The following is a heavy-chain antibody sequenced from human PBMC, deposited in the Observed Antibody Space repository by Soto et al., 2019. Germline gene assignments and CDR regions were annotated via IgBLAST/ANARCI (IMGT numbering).Heavy chain of an antibody. CDR3: ARRIVATETFDC. CDR2: FSYSGST. Sequence: PSETLSLTCTVSGASISSNYWSWIRQPPGKGLECIGYFSYSGSTNYNPSLKSRVIISVDTSKNQFSLTVTSVTAADTAVYYCARRIVATETFDCWGQGTLVTVSS. D-gene: IGHD5-12*01. CDR1: GASISSNY. J-gene: IGHJ4*02. V-gene: IGHV4-59*08.